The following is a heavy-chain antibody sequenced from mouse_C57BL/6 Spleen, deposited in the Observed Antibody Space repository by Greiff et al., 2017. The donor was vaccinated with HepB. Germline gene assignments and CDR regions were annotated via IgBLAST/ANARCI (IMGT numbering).Heavy chain of an antibody. Sequence: VKLQESGAELVKPGASVKLSCKASGYTFTSYWMQWVKQRPGQGLEWIGEIDPSDSYTNYNQKFKGKATLTVDTSSSTAYMQLSSLTSEDSAVYCCARDYGSSRRFAYWGQGTLVTVSA. D-gene: IGHD1-1*01. J-gene: IGHJ3*01. CDR3: ARDYGSSRRFAY. CDR2: IDPSDSYT. V-gene: IGHV1-50*01. CDR1: GYTFTSYW.